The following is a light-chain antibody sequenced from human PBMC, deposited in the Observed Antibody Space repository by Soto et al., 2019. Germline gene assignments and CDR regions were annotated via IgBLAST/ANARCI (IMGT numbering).Light chain of an antibody. CDR3: QQTDSFPRT. CDR1: QSISSY. V-gene: IGKV1-39*01. J-gene: IGKJ1*01. CDR2: AAS. Sequence: DIQMTQSPSSLSASVGDRVTITCRASQSISSYLNWYQHKPGKAPKLLIYAASSLQTGVPSRFSGSRSGTDFALTISSLQRDDFATYYCQQTDSFPRTFGQGTKADIK.